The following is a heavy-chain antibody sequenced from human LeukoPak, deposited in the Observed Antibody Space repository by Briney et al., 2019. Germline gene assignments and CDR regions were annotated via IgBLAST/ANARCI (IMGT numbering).Heavy chain of an antibody. Sequence: PGGSLRLSCAASGFTFSSYAMSWVRQAPGKGLEWVSAISGSGGSTYYADSVKGRFTISRDNSKNTLYLQMNSLRAEDTAVYYCAKDPLLRIAAGLFDYWGQGTLVTVSS. CDR1: GFTFSSYA. CDR3: AKDPLLRIAAGLFDY. J-gene: IGHJ4*02. V-gene: IGHV3-23*01. CDR2: ISGSGGST. D-gene: IGHD6-13*01.